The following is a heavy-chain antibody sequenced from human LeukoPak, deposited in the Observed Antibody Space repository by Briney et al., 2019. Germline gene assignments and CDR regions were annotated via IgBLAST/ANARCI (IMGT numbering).Heavy chain of an antibody. CDR3: ARRTPGGYYFDY. V-gene: IGHV1-46*01. CDR1: GYTFTGYY. Sequence: ASVKVSCKASGYTFTGYYMHWVRQAPGQGLEWMGIINPSGGSTSYAQKFQGRVTITRDTSASTAYMELSSLRSEDTAVYYCARRTPGGYYFDYWGQGTLVTVSS. J-gene: IGHJ4*02. CDR2: INPSGGST. D-gene: IGHD2-8*02.